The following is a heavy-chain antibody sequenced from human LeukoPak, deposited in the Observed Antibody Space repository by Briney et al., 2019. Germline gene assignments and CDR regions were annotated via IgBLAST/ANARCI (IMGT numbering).Heavy chain of an antibody. CDR1: GYTLTELS. V-gene: IGHV1-24*01. CDR3: AAGFRLRLGTGDLYNWFDP. J-gene: IGHJ5*02. CDR2: FDPEDGET. D-gene: IGHD3-16*01. Sequence: ASVEVSCKVSGYTLTELSMHWVRQAPGKGLEWMGGFDPEDGETIYAQKFQGRVTMTEDTSTDTAYMELSSLRSEDTAVYYCAAGFRLRLGTGDLYNWFDPWGQGTLVTVSS.